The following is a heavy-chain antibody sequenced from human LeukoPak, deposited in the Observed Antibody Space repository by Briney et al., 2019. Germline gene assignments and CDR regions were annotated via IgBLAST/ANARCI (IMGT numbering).Heavy chain of an antibody. V-gene: IGHV4-59*01. CDR3: ARSHSSSWYGSYYMDV. CDR1: GGSFSGYY. Sequence: SETLSLTCAVYGGSFSGYYWSWIRQPPGKGLEWIGYIYYSGSTNYNPSLKSRVTISVDTSKNQFSLKLSSVTAADTAVYYCARSHSSSWYGSYYMDVWGKGTTVTISS. CDR2: IYYSGST. J-gene: IGHJ6*03. D-gene: IGHD6-13*01.